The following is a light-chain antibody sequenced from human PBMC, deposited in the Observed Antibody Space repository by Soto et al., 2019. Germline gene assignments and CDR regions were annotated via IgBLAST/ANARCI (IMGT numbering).Light chain of an antibody. J-gene: IGKJ5*01. CDR2: GAS. Sequence: EILITQSPAILSVSPGEAATLSCRASENVRTKVGWYQQKPGQAPRLLIYGASTRANGIPDRFSGSGSGTQFTLTISRLQSEDSAVYFCQQNNRWHHITFGQGTRLEIK. CDR3: QQNNRWHHIT. V-gene: IGKV3-15*01. CDR1: ENVRTK.